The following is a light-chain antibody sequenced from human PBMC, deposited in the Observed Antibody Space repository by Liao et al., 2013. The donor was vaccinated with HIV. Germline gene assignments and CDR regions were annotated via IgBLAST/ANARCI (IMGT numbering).Light chain of an antibody. Sequence: SYALSQPPSLSVAPGQTATITCGGNNIGDKNVHWYQQKPGQAPVLVIYHDTDRPSGIPERFSGSNSGNTATLTISRVEAGDEADYYCQTWDSTFVIFGGGTKLTVL. CDR1: NIGDKN. CDR2: HDT. J-gene: IGLJ2*01. CDR3: QTWDSTFVI. V-gene: IGLV3-21*01.